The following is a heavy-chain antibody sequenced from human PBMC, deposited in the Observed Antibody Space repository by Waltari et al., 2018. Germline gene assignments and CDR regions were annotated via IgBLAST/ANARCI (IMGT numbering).Heavy chain of an antibody. CDR1: GFPLGNFG. Sequence: EVQMVESGGGLVQPGGSLRLSCEAYGFPLGNFGVYWVRQGPGKGLMYVSGLDGDGTRTRYADSVRGRFTISRDNAKNAVYLQMTSLRDEDTALYYCARDWRNLGMDVWGQGTTVTVSS. J-gene: IGHJ6*02. D-gene: IGHD3-3*01. CDR3: ARDWRNLGMDV. CDR2: LDGDGTRT. V-gene: IGHV3-74*01.